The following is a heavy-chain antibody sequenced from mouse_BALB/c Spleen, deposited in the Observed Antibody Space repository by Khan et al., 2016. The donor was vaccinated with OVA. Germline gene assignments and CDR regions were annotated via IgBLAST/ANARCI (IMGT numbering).Heavy chain of an antibody. CDR2: ISYTGST. CDR3: ARTARIKY. Sequence: VQLQESGPGLVKPSQSLSLTCTVTGYSITSGYGWNWIRQFPGNKLEWMGYISYTGSTNYNPSLKSRISITRDTSKNQFFLQLNSVTTEDTATYYCARTARIKYWGQGTTLTVSS. CDR1: GYSITSGYG. J-gene: IGHJ2*01. V-gene: IGHV3-2*02. D-gene: IGHD1-2*01.